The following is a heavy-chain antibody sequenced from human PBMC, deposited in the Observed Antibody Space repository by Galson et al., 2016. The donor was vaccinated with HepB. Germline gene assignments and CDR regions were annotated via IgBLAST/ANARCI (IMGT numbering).Heavy chain of an antibody. CDR1: GFTFSSYV. CDR2: ISGSGGST. CDR3: AKERTDSRQIIINMMLVDIWNYLGH. D-gene: IGHD3-22*01. Sequence: SLRLSCAASGFTFSSYVMSRVRQAPGKGLEWVSGISGSGGSTHYADSVKGRFNISRDNSKNTVYLQMNSLRVEDMAVYYCAKERTDSRQIIINMMLVDIWNYLGHWGQGTLVTVSS. J-gene: IGHJ4*02. V-gene: IGHV3-23*01.